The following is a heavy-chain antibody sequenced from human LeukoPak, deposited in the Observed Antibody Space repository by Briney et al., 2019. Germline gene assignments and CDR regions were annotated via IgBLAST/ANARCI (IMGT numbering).Heavy chain of an antibody. Sequence: ASVKVSCKASAYTLGGQYMHWVRQAPAQGLEWVGLINPSSGGTNYAQRFQGRVTMTWDTSITTAYMELRRLRSDDTAVYYSATGWELLNDWGQGTLVIVSS. CDR1: AYTLGGQY. V-gene: IGHV1-2*02. CDR3: ATGWELLND. CDR2: INPSSGGT. D-gene: IGHD1-26*01. J-gene: IGHJ4*02.